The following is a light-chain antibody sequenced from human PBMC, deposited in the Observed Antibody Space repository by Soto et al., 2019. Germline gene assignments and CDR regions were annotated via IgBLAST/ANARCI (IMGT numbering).Light chain of an antibody. CDR1: QGISSW. J-gene: IGKJ4*01. Sequence: DIQMIQSPASESASVGDRVTIACRASQGISSWVAWYQQKPGKAPKLLIYAASSLQSGAPSRFSARGSATDFTLTIPSLQPADFATYYCQHANSFPLTFGGGTKVDIK. V-gene: IGKV1D-12*01. CDR2: AAS. CDR3: QHANSFPLT.